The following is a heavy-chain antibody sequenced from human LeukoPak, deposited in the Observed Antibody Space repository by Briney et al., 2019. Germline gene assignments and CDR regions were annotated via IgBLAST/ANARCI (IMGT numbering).Heavy chain of an antibody. D-gene: IGHD3-22*01. J-gene: IGHJ2*01. CDR2: IYYSGST. V-gene: IGHV4-59*01. CDR1: GGSISSYY. Sequence: SETLSLTCTVSGGSISSYYWSWIRQPPGKGLEWIGYIYYSGSTNYNPSLKSRVTISVDTSENQFSLKLSSVPAADTAVYYCARSTEPVHYYDTDGHRSYWYFDLWGRGTLVTVSS. CDR3: ARSTEPVHYYDTDGHRSYWYFDL.